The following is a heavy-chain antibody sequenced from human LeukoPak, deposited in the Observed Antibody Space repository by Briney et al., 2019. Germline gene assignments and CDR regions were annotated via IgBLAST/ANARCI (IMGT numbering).Heavy chain of an antibody. V-gene: IGHV3-74*01. CDR1: GFTFSTYW. Sequence: GGSLRLSCAASGFTFSTYWMHWVRQAPGKGLVWVSRINSDGSSTNYADSVKGRFTISRDNAKNSLYLQMNSLRAEDTAVYYCATYSSGPVHFDYWGQGTLVTVSS. D-gene: IGHD3-22*01. CDR2: INSDGSST. J-gene: IGHJ4*02. CDR3: ATYSSGPVHFDY.